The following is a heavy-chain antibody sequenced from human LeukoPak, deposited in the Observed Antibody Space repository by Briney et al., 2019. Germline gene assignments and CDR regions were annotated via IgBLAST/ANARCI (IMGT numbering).Heavy chain of an antibody. CDR3: ARSPSRYYYDSSGYYRYFDY. Sequence: PSETLSLTYTVSGGSISSYYWSWIRQPPGKGLEWIGYIYYSGSTNYNPSLKSRVTISVDTSKNQFSLKLSSVTAADTAVYYCARSPSRYYYDSSGYYRYFDYWGPGTLVTVSS. J-gene: IGHJ4*02. V-gene: IGHV4-59*01. CDR1: GGSISSYY. D-gene: IGHD3-22*01. CDR2: IYYSGST.